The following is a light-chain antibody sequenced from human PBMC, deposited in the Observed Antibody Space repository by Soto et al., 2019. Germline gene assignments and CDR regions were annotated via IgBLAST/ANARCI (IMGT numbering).Light chain of an antibody. CDR1: SSDVGGYNY. V-gene: IGLV2-14*01. CDR2: EVS. CDR3: ISKTGSRTLVV. Sequence: QSALTQPASLSGSPGQSITLSCTGTSSDVGGYNYVSWYQHHPGKAPKLMTYEVSSRPSGVSNRFSGSKSGNTASLTISGLPAEDEADYYCISKTGSRTLVVFGGGTKLTVL. J-gene: IGLJ2*01.